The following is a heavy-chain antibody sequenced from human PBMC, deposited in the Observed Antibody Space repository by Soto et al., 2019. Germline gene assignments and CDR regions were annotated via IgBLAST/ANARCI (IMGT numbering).Heavy chain of an antibody. Sequence: SVKVSCKASGGTFSSDAISWVRQAPVQGLEWMGGIIPMYDTTDYAQKFQGRATITADKSTTTAYMELSGLTSEDTAVYYCARSRDSTWIQVTVPADRFDPWGQGTMVTVYS. CDR1: GGTFSSDA. V-gene: IGHV1-69*06. CDR2: IIPMYDTT. J-gene: IGHJ5*02. CDR3: ARSRDSTWIQVTVPADRFDP. D-gene: IGHD5-18*01.